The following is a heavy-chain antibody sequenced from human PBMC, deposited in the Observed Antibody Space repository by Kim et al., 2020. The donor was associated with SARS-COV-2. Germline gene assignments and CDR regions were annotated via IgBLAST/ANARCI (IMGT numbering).Heavy chain of an antibody. V-gene: IGHV4-39*01. J-gene: IGHJ4*02. CDR3: ASEIYDILTGYLFFDY. D-gene: IGHD3-9*01. CDR1: GGSISSSSYY. CDR2: IYYSGST. Sequence: SETLSLTCTVSGGSISSSSYYWGWIRQPPGKGLEWIGSIYYSGSTYYNPSLKSRVTISVDTSKNQFSLKLSSVTAADTAVYYCASEIYDILTGYLFFDYWGQGTLVTVSS.